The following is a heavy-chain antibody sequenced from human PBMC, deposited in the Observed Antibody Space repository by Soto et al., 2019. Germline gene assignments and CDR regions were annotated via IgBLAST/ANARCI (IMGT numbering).Heavy chain of an antibody. Sequence: SVKVSCKASGGTFSSYAISWVRQAPGQGLEWMGGIIPIFGTANYAQKFQGRVTITADKSTSTAYMELSSLRSEDTAVYYCARGRSSVNCSGGSCYYYYGMDVWGQGTTVTVSS. V-gene: IGHV1-69*06. CDR1: GGTFSSYA. CDR2: IIPIFGTA. D-gene: IGHD2-15*01. J-gene: IGHJ6*02. CDR3: ARGRSSVNCSGGSCYYYYGMDV.